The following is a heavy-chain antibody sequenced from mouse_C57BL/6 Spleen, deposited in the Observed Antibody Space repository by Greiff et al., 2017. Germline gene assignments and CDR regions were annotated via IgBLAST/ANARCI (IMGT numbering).Heavy chain of an antibody. Sequence: VQLQQPGAELVRPGTSVKLSCKASGYTFTSYWMHWVKQRPGQGLEWIGVIDPSDSYTNYNQKFKGKATLTVDTSSSTAYMQLSSLTSEDSAVYYCARESYGSSYGYFDVWGTGTTVTVSS. CDR3: ARESYGSSYGYFDV. CDR2: IDPSDSYT. V-gene: IGHV1-59*01. J-gene: IGHJ1*03. D-gene: IGHD1-1*01. CDR1: GYTFTSYW.